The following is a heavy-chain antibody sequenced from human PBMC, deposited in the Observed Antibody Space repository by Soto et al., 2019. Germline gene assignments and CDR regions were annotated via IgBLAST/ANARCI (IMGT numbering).Heavy chain of an antibody. D-gene: IGHD2-8*01. V-gene: IGHV4-31*03. CDR2: IYYSGST. CDR1: GGSISSGGYY. CDR3: TRSLGYSTHGVCYLDAFDI. J-gene: IGHJ3*02. Sequence: SETLSLTCTVSGGSISSGGYYWSWIRQHPGKGLEWIGYIYYSGSTYYNPSLKSRVTISVDTSKNQFSLKLSSVTAADTAVYYCTRSLGYSTHGVCYLDAFDIWGQEPM.